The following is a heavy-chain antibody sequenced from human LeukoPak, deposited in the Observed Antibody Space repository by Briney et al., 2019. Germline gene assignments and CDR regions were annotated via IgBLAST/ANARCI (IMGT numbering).Heavy chain of an antibody. D-gene: IGHD4-17*01. Sequence: PGESLKISCKGSGYSFTSYWIGWVRQMPGKGLEWMGIIYPGDSDTRYSPPFQGRVTISADKSISTAYLQWSSLKASDTAMYYCARHSSSNGDYRNEVDYWGQGTLVTVSS. J-gene: IGHJ4*02. V-gene: IGHV5-51*01. CDR3: ARHSSSNGDYRNEVDY. CDR2: IYPGDSDT. CDR1: GYSFTSYW.